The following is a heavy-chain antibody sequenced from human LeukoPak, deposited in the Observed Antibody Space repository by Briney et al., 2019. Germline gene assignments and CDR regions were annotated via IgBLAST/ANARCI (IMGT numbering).Heavy chain of an antibody. J-gene: IGHJ4*02. CDR1: GFTFSSYP. Sequence: GGSLRLSCAASGFTFSSYPMTWVRQAAGKGLECVSTKGSSAGDTHYADSVKGRFTISRDNSTNSLYLLMNSLRAEDTAVYYCAKYYYTSGSSGGRVFDYWGQGTLVTVSS. CDR2: KGSSAGDT. V-gene: IGHV3-23*01. D-gene: IGHD3-10*01. CDR3: AKYYYTSGSSGGRVFDY.